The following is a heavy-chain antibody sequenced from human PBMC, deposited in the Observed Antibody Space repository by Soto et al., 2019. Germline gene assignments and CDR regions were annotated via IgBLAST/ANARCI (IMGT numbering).Heavy chain of an antibody. CDR2: MNPNSGNT. CDR3: ARGIHSWNDILTGYYLYYFDY. J-gene: IGHJ4*02. CDR1: GYTFTSYD. Sequence: QVQLVQSGAEVKKPGASVKVSCKASGYTFTSYDINWVRQATGQGLEWMGWMNPNSGNTGYAQKFQCRVTITRNTSISTAYMELSSLRSEDTAVYYCARGIHSWNDILTGYYLYYFDYWGQGTLVTVSS. V-gene: IGHV1-8*01. D-gene: IGHD3-9*01.